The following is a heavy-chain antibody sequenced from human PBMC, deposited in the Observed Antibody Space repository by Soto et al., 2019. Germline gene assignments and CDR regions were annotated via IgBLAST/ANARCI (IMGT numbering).Heavy chain of an antibody. Sequence: QLQLQESGSGLVKPSQTLSLTCAVSGGSISSGGYSWGGIRRPPGRGLEWIGYMYHRGSTYYNPSLKSRVTISIDRSKNQFSLKLSSVTAADTAVYYCARVPDYWGQGILVTVSS. V-gene: IGHV4-30-2*01. D-gene: IGHD2-2*01. CDR1: GGSISSGGYS. CDR2: MYHRGST. CDR3: ARVPDY. J-gene: IGHJ4*02.